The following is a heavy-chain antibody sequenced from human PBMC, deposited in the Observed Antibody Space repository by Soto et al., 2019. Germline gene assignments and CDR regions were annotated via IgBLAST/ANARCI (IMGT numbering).Heavy chain of an antibody. CDR2: ISYDGTNK. J-gene: IGHJ3*01. Sequence: QVQLVQSGGGVVQPGTSLRLSCAASGFIFSDYVMYWFRQTPGKGLEWMAVISYDGTNKHYANSVKGRFFISRDNSNNTLYLQMSILRPEDSAIYYCARDTTGLYQGPCDVWGRGTLVVFSS. V-gene: IGHV3-30*04. CDR1: GFIFSDYV. D-gene: IGHD1-1*01. CDR3: ARDTTGLYQGPCDV.